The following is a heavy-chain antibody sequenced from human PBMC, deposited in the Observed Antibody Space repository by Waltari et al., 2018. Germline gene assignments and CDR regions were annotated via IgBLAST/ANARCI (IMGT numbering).Heavy chain of an antibody. V-gene: IGHV1-69*14. Sequence: QVQLVQSGAEVKKPGSSVKVSCKASGGTFSSYAISWVRQAPGQGLEWMGGIIPILGTANYAQKFQGRVTSTADKSTSTAYMELSSLRSEDTAVYYCAEVYCSSTSCYAKGWFDPWGQGTLVTVSS. J-gene: IGHJ5*02. D-gene: IGHD2-2*01. CDR3: AEVYCSSTSCYAKGWFDP. CDR1: GGTFSSYA. CDR2: IIPILGTA.